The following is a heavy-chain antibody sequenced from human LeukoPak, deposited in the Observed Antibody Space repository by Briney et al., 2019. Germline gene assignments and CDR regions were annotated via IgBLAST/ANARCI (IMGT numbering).Heavy chain of an antibody. D-gene: IGHD6-19*01. J-gene: IGHJ6*02. V-gene: IGHV1-46*01. CDR2: INPNTGTT. Sequence: GASVNVSCKASGYIFVSYFIHWVRQVPGQGLEWMAIINPNTGTTTYAQKFQGRVAVTRDTSTGTVHMEVKSLRSDDTAIYYCARVAEKSRQFYYYAMDVWGQGTTVTVSS. CDR3: ARVAEKSRQFYYYAMDV. CDR1: GYIFVSYF.